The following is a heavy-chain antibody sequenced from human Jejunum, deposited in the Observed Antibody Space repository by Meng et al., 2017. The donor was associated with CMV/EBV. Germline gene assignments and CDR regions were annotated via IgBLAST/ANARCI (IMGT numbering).Heavy chain of an antibody. Sequence: SRYTFSSYGITWLRQATGHGLEWMSWMNPDSGNTGYAQQFQRSVTIARTTSTSTAYMGLHSLGSADTDVYLCAKDFSGGHVGGWFDPWGQGTLVTVSS. CDR1: RYTFSSYG. CDR2: MNPDSGNT. J-gene: IGHJ5*02. D-gene: IGHD1-26*01. V-gene: IGHV1-8*03. CDR3: AKDFSGGHVGGWFDP.